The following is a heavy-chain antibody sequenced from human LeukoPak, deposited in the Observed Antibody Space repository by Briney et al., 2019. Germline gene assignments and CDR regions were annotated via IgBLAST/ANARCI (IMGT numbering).Heavy chain of an antibody. CDR3: ARERGYSGYDYFIDSPSDY. CDR1: GFTFSSYE. CDR2: ISSSGSTI. D-gene: IGHD5-12*01. Sequence: PGGSLRLSCAASGFTFSSYEMNWVRQAPGKGLEWVSYISSSGSTIYIADSVKSRFTISRDNAKNSLYLQMNSLRAEDTAVYYCARERGYSGYDYFIDSPSDYWGQGTLVTVSS. J-gene: IGHJ4*02. V-gene: IGHV3-48*03.